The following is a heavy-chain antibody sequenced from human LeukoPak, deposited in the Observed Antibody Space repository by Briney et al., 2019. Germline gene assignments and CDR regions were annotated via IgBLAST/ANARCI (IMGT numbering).Heavy chain of an antibody. CDR1: GFTFSSYG. Sequence: GGSLRLSCAASGFTFSSYGMHWVRQAPGKGLEWVSFIRYDGSKKYYADSVKGRFTISRDNSKNTLYLQMDRLRAEDTAVYYCAKVMQIMFGGVIASIDYWGQGTLVTVSS. CDR2: IRYDGSKK. CDR3: AKVMQIMFGGVIASIDY. V-gene: IGHV3-30*02. D-gene: IGHD3-16*02. J-gene: IGHJ4*02.